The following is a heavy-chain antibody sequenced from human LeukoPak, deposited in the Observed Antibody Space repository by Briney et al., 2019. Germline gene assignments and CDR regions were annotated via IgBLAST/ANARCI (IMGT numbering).Heavy chain of an antibody. CDR3: ARSQYGSGSYSPFDY. CDR2: ISAYNGNT. Sequence: GASVTVSYKASGYTFTNYGISWVRQAPGQGLEWMGWISAYNGNTNYAQNLQGRVTMTTDTSTSTAYMDLRSLRSDDTAVYYCARSQYGSGSYSPFDYWGQGTLVTVSS. CDR1: GYTFTNYG. D-gene: IGHD3-10*01. J-gene: IGHJ4*02. V-gene: IGHV1-18*01.